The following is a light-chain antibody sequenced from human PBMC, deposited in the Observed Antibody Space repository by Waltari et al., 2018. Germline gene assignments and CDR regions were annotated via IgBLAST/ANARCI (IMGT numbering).Light chain of an antibody. V-gene: IGKV4-1*01. CDR3: QQYYTIPWT. J-gene: IGKJ1*01. Sequence: DIVMTQSPDSLAVSLGERATVNCKSSQSLLYTPHNKSFLAWFQQKTGQPPKLLIQWASTRESAVPDRFSGSGSGRDFTLTISSLQAEDVAVYYCQQYYTIPWTFGQGTKVEIK. CDR2: WAS. CDR1: QSLLYTPHNKSF.